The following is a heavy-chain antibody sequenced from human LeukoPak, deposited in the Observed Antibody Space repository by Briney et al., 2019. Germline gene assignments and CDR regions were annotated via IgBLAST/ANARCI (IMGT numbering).Heavy chain of an antibody. D-gene: IGHD2-2*01. CDR3: ARRGGCISTSCNLDY. CDR2: ISPNGGGT. J-gene: IGHJ4*02. V-gene: IGHV1-46*03. CDR1: GYTFTSYY. Sequence: GASVKVSCKTSGYTFTSYYMHWMRQAPGQGFEWVGMISPNGGGTSSAQKFQGRVTLTRDTSTSTVYMDLSSLRSEDTAIYYCARRGGCISTSCNLDYWGQGTLVTVSS.